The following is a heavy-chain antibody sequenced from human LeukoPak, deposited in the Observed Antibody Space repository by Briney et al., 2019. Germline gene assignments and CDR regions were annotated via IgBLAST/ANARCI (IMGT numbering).Heavy chain of an antibody. CDR2: INHSGST. Sequence: SETLSLNCAVYGVSFSGYYWSWIRQPPGKGLEWIGEINHSGSTNYNPSLKSRVTISVDTSKNQFSLKLSSVTAADTAVYYCARGPYSYGRYGMDVWGQGTTVTVSS. V-gene: IGHV4-34*01. CDR1: GVSFSGYY. CDR3: ARGPYSYGRYGMDV. J-gene: IGHJ6*02. D-gene: IGHD5-18*01.